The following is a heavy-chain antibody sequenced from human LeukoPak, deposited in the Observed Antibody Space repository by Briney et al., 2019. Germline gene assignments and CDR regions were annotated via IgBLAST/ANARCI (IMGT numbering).Heavy chain of an antibody. CDR3: ARGGTYYDYVWGSYRHHYFDY. J-gene: IGHJ4*02. Sequence: KPSETLSLTCAVYGGSFSGYYWSWIRQPPGKGLEWIGEINHSGSTNYNPSLKSRVTISVDTSKNQFSLKLSSVPAADTAVYYCARGGTYYDYVWGSYRHHYFDYWGQGTLVTVSS. D-gene: IGHD3-16*02. V-gene: IGHV4-34*01. CDR2: INHSGST. CDR1: GGSFSGYY.